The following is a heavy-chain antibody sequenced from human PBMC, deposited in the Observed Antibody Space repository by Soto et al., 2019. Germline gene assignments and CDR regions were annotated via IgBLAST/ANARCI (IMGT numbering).Heavy chain of an antibody. Sequence: QEQLVQSGAEVKKPGASVKVSCTASGYTFTNYETIWVRQAPGQGLEWMGWMNPNSGDTVYAQKFQGRVTWTRDASTAYMELSSLKYEDTAVYYCARGRGGHCSGGTCYRFLDPWGQGARVTVSS. CDR2: MNPNSGDT. J-gene: IGHJ5*02. D-gene: IGHD2-15*01. V-gene: IGHV1-8*01. CDR3: ARGRGGHCSGGTCYRFLDP. CDR1: GYTFTNYE.